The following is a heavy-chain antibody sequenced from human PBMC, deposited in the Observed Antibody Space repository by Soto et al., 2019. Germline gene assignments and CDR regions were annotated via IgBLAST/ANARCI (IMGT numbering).Heavy chain of an antibody. D-gene: IGHD3-3*01. J-gene: IGHJ3*02. CDR3: ARRITIFGVAADAFDI. CDR1: GGSISSYY. Sequence: SETLSLTCTVSGGSISSYYWSWIRQPPGKGLEWIGYIYYSGSTNYNPSLKSRVTISVDTSKNQFSMKLSSVTAADTAVYYCARRITIFGVAADAFDIWGQGTMVTVSS. V-gene: IGHV4-59*08. CDR2: IYYSGST.